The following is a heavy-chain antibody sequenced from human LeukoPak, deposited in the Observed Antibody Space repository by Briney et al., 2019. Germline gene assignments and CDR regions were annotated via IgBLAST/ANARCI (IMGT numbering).Heavy chain of an antibody. J-gene: IGHJ3*02. Sequence: SETLSLTCAVYGGSFSGYYWSWIRQPPGKGLEWIGEINHSGSTNYNPSLKSRVTISVDTSKNQFSLKLSSVTAADTAVYYCARVPLEYCTGGVCTTDAFDIWGQGTMATVSS. CDR1: GGSFSGYY. V-gene: IGHV4-34*01. CDR2: INHSGST. CDR3: ARVPLEYCTGGVCTTDAFDI. D-gene: IGHD2-8*02.